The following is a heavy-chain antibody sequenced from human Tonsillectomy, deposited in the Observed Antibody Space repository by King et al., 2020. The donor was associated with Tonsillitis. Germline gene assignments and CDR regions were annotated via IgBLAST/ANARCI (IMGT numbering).Heavy chain of an antibody. D-gene: IGHD3-16*02. V-gene: IGHV5-51*04. Sequence: QLVQSGAEVKKPGESLKISCKASGYSFAYYWVAWVRQVPGQGLEWMGIIYPGDSDARYIPSFQGQVTMSADKPLNTTYLLWRSLKTSDTAIYYCARHYTGYTKSPLGFWGQGTLVTVSS. J-gene: IGHJ4*02. CDR3: ARHYTGYTKSPLGF. CDR2: IYPGDSDA. CDR1: GYSFAYYW.